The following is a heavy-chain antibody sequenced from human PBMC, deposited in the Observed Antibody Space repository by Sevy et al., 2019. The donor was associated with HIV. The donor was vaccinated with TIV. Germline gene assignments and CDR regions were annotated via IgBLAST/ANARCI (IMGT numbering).Heavy chain of an antibody. D-gene: IGHD6-6*01. CDR3: ARHPSSPLLDYFDY. J-gene: IGHJ4*02. V-gene: IGHV4-39*01. CDR1: GGSVTNNNFY. Sequence: SETLSLTCTVSGGSVTNNNFYWGWIRRPPGKGLEWIGSIFFSGSTYYSPSLKTRLTLSVVTSKNQFSLKLNSVTAADTAVYYCARHPSSPLLDYFDYWGQGILVTVSS. CDR2: IFFSGST.